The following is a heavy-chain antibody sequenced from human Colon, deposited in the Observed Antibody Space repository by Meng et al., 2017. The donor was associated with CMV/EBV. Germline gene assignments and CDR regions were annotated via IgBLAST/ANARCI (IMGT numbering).Heavy chain of an antibody. CDR2: IRYDGNKQ. CDR3: AKDQVVPAYFGMDV. V-gene: IGHV3-30*02. J-gene: IGHJ6*02. CDR1: GFTFSSVG. Sequence: GGSLRLSCAASGFTFSSVGMHWVRQAPGKGLEWVTFIRYDGNKQYYADSVKGRFTIYRDNSKNMVYLEMNSLRPEDTAVYYCAKDQVVPAYFGMDVWGQGTTVTVSS. D-gene: IGHD2-2*01.